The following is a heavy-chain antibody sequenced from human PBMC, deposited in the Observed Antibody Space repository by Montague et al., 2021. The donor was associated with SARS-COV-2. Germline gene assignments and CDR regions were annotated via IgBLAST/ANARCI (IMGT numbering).Heavy chain of an antibody. CDR2: IYYTGST. J-gene: IGHJ4*02. CDR3: ARRSRNGIFDY. V-gene: IGHV4-59*08. D-gene: IGHD1-1*01. Sequence: SETLSLTCSVSGGSISSYYWGWIRQPPGKALECIGYIYYTGSTNYYPSLKSRVTMSVDMSKSQFSLKLSSVTATDTAVYYCARRSRNGIFDYWSRGTLVTVSS. CDR1: GGSISSYY.